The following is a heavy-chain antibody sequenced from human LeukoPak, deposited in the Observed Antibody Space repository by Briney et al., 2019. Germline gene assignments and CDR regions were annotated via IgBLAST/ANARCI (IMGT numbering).Heavy chain of an antibody. CDR2: INHSGST. Sequence: SETLSLTCAVYGGSFSGYYWSWIRQPPGKGLEWIREINHSGSTNYNPSLKSRVTISVDTSKNQFSLKLSSVTAADTAVYYCARLNPGRGYSYGYSVDYWGQGTLVTVSS. J-gene: IGHJ4*02. CDR1: GGSFSGYY. CDR3: ARLNPGRGYSYGYSVDY. V-gene: IGHV4-34*01. D-gene: IGHD5-18*01.